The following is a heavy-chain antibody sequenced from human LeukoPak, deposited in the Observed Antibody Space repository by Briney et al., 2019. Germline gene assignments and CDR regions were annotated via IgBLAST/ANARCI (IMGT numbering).Heavy chain of an antibody. V-gene: IGHV4-61*01. D-gene: IGHD6-19*01. CDR2: IYYSGST. J-gene: IGHJ5*02. CDR3: ARVSSSGWYVPNWFDP. CDR1: GGSISSGSYY. Sequence: PSETLSLTCTVSGGSISSGSYYWSWIRQPPGKGLEWIGYIYYSGSTNYNPSLKSRVTISVDTSKNQFSLKLSSVTAADTAVYYCARVSSSGWYVPNWFDPWGQGTLVTVSS.